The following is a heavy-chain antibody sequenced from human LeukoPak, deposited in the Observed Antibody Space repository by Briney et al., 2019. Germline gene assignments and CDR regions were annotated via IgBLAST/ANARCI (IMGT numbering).Heavy chain of an antibody. J-gene: IGHJ4*02. V-gene: IGHV4-34*01. Sequence: TSETLSLTCAVYGGSFSGYYWSWIRQPPGKGLEWIGEIHHSGSTNYNPSLKSRLTMSIDKSKNQFSLKLSSVTAADTAVYYCASWGIAVAGLGWSDYWGQGTLVTVSS. CDR1: GGSFSGYY. CDR2: IHHSGST. CDR3: ASWGIAVAGLGWSDY. D-gene: IGHD6-19*01.